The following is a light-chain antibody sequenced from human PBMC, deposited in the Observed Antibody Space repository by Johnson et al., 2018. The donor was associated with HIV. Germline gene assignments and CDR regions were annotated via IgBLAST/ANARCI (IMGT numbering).Light chain of an antibody. Sequence: QSVLTQPPSVSAAPGQKVTIYCSGNNSNFGNYYLSWYQHLPGTAPRLLIYDNHKRPSGIPDRFSGSKSGTSATLAITGLQAGDEADYYCGTWDTSLSAGVFGTGTKVTGL. V-gene: IGLV1-51*01. CDR1: NSNFGNYY. CDR2: DNH. J-gene: IGLJ1*01. CDR3: GTWDTSLSAGV.